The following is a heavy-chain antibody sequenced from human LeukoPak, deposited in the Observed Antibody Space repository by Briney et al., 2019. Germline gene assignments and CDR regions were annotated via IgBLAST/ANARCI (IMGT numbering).Heavy chain of an antibody. CDR3: TTSEVGATSLDY. J-gene: IGHJ4*02. Sequence: GGSLRLSCAASGFTFSNAWMSWVRQAPGKGLEWVGRIKSKTDGGTTDYAGPVKVRFTISRDDSKNTLYLQMNSLKTEDTAVYYCTTSEVGATSLDYWGQGTLVTVSS. CDR2: IKSKTDGGTT. D-gene: IGHD1-26*01. V-gene: IGHV3-15*01. CDR1: GFTFSNAW.